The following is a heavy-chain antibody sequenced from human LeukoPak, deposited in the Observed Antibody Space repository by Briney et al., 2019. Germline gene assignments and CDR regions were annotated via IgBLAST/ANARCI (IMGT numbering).Heavy chain of an antibody. CDR2: ISSSSSTI. CDR1: GFTFSSYS. V-gene: IGHV3-48*04. Sequence: PGGSLRLSCAASGFTFSSYSMNWVRQAPGKGLGWVSYISSSSSTIYYADSVKGRFTISRDNAKNSLYLQMNSLRAEDTAVYYCARDPSVGTTSPNFDYWGQGTLVTVSS. CDR3: ARDPSVGTTSPNFDY. J-gene: IGHJ4*02. D-gene: IGHD1-1*01.